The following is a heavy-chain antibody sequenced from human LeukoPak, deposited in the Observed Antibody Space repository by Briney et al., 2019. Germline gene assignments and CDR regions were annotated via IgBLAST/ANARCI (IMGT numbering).Heavy chain of an antibody. J-gene: IGHJ4*02. CDR3: AITWGDHGRRAFDY. D-gene: IGHD2-21*02. CDR2: IRYDGSNK. Sequence: GGSLRLSCAASGFTFSNYGMHWVRQAPGKGLEWVAFIRYDGSNKYYADSVKGRFTISRDNSKNTLYLQMNSLRGEDTAVYYCAITWGDHGRRAFDYWGQGTLVTVSS. V-gene: IGHV3-30*02. CDR1: GFTFSNYG.